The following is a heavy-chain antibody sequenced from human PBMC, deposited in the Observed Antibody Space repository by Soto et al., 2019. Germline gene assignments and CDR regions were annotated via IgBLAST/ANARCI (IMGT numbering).Heavy chain of an antibody. V-gene: IGHV1-69*06. J-gene: IGHJ4*02. CDR2: IIPIFGTA. CDR1: GGTFSSYA. Sequence: QVQLVQSGAEVKKPGSSVKVSCKASGGTFSSYAISWVRQAPGQGLEWMGGIIPIFGTANYAQKFQGRVTIAADTSTSTVNMELSSLRSEDTAVYYCARGDDYEHYYFDYCGQGTLVTVSS. CDR3: ARGDDYEHYYFDY. D-gene: IGHD4-17*01.